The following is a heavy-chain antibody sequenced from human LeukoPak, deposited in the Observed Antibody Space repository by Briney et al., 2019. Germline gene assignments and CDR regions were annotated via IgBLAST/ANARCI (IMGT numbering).Heavy chain of an antibody. CDR1: GGTFSSYA. CDR2: IIPIFGTA. CDR3: ARWRPYDSSGYYSY. Sequence: ASVKVSCKASGGTFSSYAIGWVRQAPGQGLEWMGGIIPIFGTANYAQKFQGRVTITADESTSTAYMELSSLRSEDTAVYYCARWRPYDSSGYYSYWGQGTLVTVSS. D-gene: IGHD3-22*01. J-gene: IGHJ4*02. V-gene: IGHV1-69*13.